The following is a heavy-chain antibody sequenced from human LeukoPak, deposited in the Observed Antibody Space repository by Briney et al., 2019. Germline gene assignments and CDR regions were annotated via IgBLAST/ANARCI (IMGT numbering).Heavy chain of an antibody. D-gene: IGHD4-11*01. CDR1: GYTFTSYY. Sequence: ASVEVSCKAYGYTFTSYYMHWVRQAPGQGLEWMGIINPSGGSTSYAQKFQGRVTTTRDTSTSTVYMELSSLRSEDTAVYYCARALTTVTTSDYWGQGTLVTVSS. J-gene: IGHJ4*02. CDR3: ARALTTVTTSDY. CDR2: INPSGGST. V-gene: IGHV1-46*01.